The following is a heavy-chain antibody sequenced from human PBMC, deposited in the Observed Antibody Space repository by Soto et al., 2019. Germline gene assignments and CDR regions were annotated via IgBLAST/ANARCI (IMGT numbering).Heavy chain of an antibody. J-gene: IGHJ4*02. V-gene: IGHV3-23*01. CDR2: ISGSGDSA. CDR1: GFIFRDYA. CDR3: GKERRGSGWSVCDF. Sequence: VQLLESGGGLVQPGGSLRLSCAASGFIFRDYAMNWVRQAPGKGLEWVSDISGSGDSARYADSVMGRFTISRDNSRDTLYLHMNSLRVDDTAVYYCGKERRGSGWSVCDFWGQGDLVTVSS. D-gene: IGHD6-19*01.